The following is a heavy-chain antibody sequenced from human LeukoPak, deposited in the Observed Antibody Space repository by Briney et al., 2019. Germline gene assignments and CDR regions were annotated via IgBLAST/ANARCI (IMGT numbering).Heavy chain of an antibody. J-gene: IGHJ5*02. D-gene: IGHD2-2*01. V-gene: IGHV1-2*06. Sequence: ASVKVSCKASGYTFTCYYMHWVRQAPGQGLEWMGRINPNSGGTNYAQKFQGRVTMTRDTSISTAHMELSRLRSDDTAVYYCARVGSHIVVVPAAMFSWFDPWGQGTLVTVSS. CDR2: INPNSGGT. CDR1: GYTFTCYY. CDR3: ARVGSHIVVVPAAMFSWFDP.